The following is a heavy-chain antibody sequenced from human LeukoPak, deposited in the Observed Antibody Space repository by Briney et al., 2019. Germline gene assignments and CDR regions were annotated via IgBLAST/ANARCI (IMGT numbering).Heavy chain of an antibody. D-gene: IGHD3-22*01. Sequence: QPGGSLRLSCAASGFSFDDYTFHWVRQVPGKALEWVSLISWDDTTYYADSVKGRFTISRDNAKNSLYLQMNSLRAEDTARYYCARGRVYYYDSSGYFGLDGAFEIWGQGTMVTVSS. CDR3: ARGRVYYYDSSGYFGLDGAFEI. J-gene: IGHJ3*02. V-gene: IGHV3-43*01. CDR2: ISWDDTT. CDR1: GFSFDDYT.